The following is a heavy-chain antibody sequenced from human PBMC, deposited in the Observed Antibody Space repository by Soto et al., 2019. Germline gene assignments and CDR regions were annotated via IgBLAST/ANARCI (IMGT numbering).Heavy chain of an antibody. J-gene: IGHJ4*02. CDR3: ARFLPRGGFDY. Sequence: SETLSLTCAVYGGSFSGYYWSWIRQPPGKGLEWIGEINHSGSTNYNPSLKSRVTISVDTSKNQFSLKLSSVTAADTAVYYCARFLPRGGFDYWGQGTLVTVSS. D-gene: IGHD3-10*01. CDR2: INHSGST. CDR1: GGSFSGYY. V-gene: IGHV4-34*01.